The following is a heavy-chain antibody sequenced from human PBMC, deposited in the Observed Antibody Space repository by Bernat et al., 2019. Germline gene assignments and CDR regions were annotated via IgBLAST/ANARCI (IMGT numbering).Heavy chain of an antibody. V-gene: IGHV1-69*04. CDR3: ARAVPIPPAPGYYYYGMEV. CDR1: GGTFSSYA. D-gene: IGHD3-10*01. Sequence: QVQLVQSGAEVKKPGSSVKVSCKASGGTFSSYAISWVRQAPGQGLEWMVRIVPILGIANYARKFQGRVTITAEKTTCTAMTELGSLRSEETAVYYWARAVPIPPAPGYYYYGMEVWGQGTTVTVSS. CDR2: IVPILGIA. J-gene: IGHJ6*02.